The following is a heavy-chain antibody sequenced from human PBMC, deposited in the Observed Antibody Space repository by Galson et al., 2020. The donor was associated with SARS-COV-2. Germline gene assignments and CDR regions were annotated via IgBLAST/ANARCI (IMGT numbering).Heavy chain of an antibody. Sequence: TGGSLRLSCAASGFTFSSTVMTWVRQAPGKGLEWVSGISKNGTDTYYADSVKGRFTITRDNSKTTLYLQMNSLRAEDTAVYYCTKIKDYSSSSDHWGQGTLVTVSS. V-gene: IGHV3-23*01. J-gene: IGHJ4*02. CDR3: TKIKDYSSSSDH. CDR2: ISKNGTDT. CDR1: GFTFSSTV. D-gene: IGHD6-6*01.